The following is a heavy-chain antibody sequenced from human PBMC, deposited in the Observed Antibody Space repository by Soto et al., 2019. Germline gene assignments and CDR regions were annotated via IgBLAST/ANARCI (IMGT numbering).Heavy chain of an antibody. D-gene: IGHD2-2*01. V-gene: IGHV1-69*01. CDR2: IIPISDTT. CDR1: GGTFSSYA. J-gene: IGHJ6*02. CDR3: ARSQRSSNSVAIYYYYSYGMDV. Sequence: QVQLVQSGAEVKKPGSSVKVSCKASGGTFSSYAISWVRQSPVQGLEWMGGIIPISDTTNYAQKFQGRVTITADESTSTAYIALSSLSSEDTAVYSCARSQRSSNSVAIYYYYSYGMDVWGQGTTVTVSS.